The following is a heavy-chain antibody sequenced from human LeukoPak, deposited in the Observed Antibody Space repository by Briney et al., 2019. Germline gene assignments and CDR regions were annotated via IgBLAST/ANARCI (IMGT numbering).Heavy chain of an antibody. CDR2: MYSFGNT. D-gene: IGHD6-19*01. CDR1: EFTVSSTY. J-gene: IGHJ4*02. Sequence: PGGSLRLSCAVSEFTVSSTYMSWVRQAPGKGLEWVSLMYSFGNTYYADSVKGRFTISRDNSKNTLYLQMNSLRAEDTAVYYCARDGSSGWYYFDYWGQGTLVTVSS. CDR3: ARDGSSGWYYFDY. V-gene: IGHV3-53*01.